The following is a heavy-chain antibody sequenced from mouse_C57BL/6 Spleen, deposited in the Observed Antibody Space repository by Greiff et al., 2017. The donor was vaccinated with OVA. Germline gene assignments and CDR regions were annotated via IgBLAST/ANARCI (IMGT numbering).Heavy chain of an antibody. D-gene: IGHD5-5*01. CDR1: GYTFTDYE. Sequence: QVQLKQSGAELVRPGASVTLSCKASGYTFTDYEMHWVKQTPVHGLEWIGAIDPETGGTAYNQKFKGKAILTADKSSSTAYMDLRSLTSEDSAVYYCTRDYLRYWYFDVWGTGTTVTVSS. J-gene: IGHJ1*03. V-gene: IGHV1-15*01. CDR2: IDPETGGT. CDR3: TRDYLRYWYFDV.